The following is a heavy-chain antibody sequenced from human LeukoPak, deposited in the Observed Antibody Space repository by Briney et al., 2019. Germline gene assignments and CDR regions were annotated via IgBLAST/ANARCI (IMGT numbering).Heavy chain of an antibody. V-gene: IGHV3-11*04. D-gene: IGHD3-10*01. CDR2: ISTSGNTL. Sequence: GGSLRLSCTASGFIFSDYYMQWIRQAPGKGLEWVSSISTSGNTLDYADSVKGRFTISRDNAKNSLYLQMNSLRVEDTAVYYCTKLAKYFYGSETYYFFEHWGQGTPVTASS. CDR3: TKLAKYFYGSETYYFFEH. J-gene: IGHJ4*02. CDR1: GFIFSDYY.